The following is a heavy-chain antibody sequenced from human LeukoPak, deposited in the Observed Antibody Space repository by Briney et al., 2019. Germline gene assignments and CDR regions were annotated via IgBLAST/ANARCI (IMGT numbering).Heavy chain of an antibody. CDR1: GMTFSNHW. V-gene: IGHV3-74*01. CDR3: TTGPSYGYEW. Sequence: GGSLRLSCAASGMTFSNHWMHWVRQVPGKGLVWVSLIKTDGRTTIYANSVKGRFTISRDNGKSTLYLQMNSLRAEDTAIYYCTTGPSYGYEWWGQGTVVTVSS. D-gene: IGHD3-16*01. CDR2: IKTDGRTT. J-gene: IGHJ4*02.